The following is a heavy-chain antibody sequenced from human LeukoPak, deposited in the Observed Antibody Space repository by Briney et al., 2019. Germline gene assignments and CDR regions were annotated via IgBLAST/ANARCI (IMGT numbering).Heavy chain of an antibody. D-gene: IGHD6-13*01. V-gene: IGHV3-7*05. CDR2: IKQDGSEI. Sequence: PGGSLRLSCAASGFTFKSYWMSWVRQAPGKGLEWVANIKQDGSEINYVDSVKGRFTISRDNAESSLYLQMKSLRAEDTGVYYCARDYEQLCTWAYGHWGQGTLVTVSS. CDR1: GFTFKSYW. J-gene: IGHJ4*02. CDR3: ARDYEQLCTWAYGH.